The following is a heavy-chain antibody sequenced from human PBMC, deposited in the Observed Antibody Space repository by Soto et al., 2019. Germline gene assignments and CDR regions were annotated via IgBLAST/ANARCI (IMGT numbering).Heavy chain of an antibody. D-gene: IGHD1-1*01. Sequence: QEQLVQSGTEVKKPGASVTVSCKSSGYTFTDFYLHWLRQAPGQGLEWVGWINPKTGDTKSSQKSQGRVTMSRATSVSTAYIDLTSLTSDDTAMYYCATGTNGTTGWYHPWGQGTRVTV. CDR2: INPKTGDT. J-gene: IGHJ5*02. CDR1: GYTFTDFY. V-gene: IGHV1-2*02. CDR3: ATGTNGTTGWYHP.